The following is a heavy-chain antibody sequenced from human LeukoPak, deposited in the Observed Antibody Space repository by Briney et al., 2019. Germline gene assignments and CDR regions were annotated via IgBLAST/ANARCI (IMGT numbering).Heavy chain of an antibody. CDR1: GYSISSGYY. CDR3: ARDPSIPGFDY. CDR2: IYHSGST. V-gene: IGHV4-38-2*02. D-gene: IGHD3-10*01. J-gene: IGHJ4*02. Sequence: SETLSLTCTVSGYSISSGYYWGRIRQPPGKGLEWIGSIYHSGSTYYNPSLKSRVTISVDTSKNQFSLKLSSVTAADTAVYYCARDPSIPGFDYWGQGTLVTVSS.